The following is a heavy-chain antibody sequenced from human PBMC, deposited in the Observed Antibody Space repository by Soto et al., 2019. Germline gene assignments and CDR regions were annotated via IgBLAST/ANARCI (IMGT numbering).Heavy chain of an antibody. V-gene: IGHV3-30-3*01. Sequence: GGSLRLSCAASGFTFSSYAMHWVRQAPGKGLEWVAVISYDGSNKYYADSVKDRFTISRDNSKNTLYLQMNSLRAEDTAVYYCARGRNSNGWYAVFDYWGQGTLVTVSS. J-gene: IGHJ4*02. CDR2: ISYDGSNK. CDR1: GFTFSSYA. CDR3: ARGRNSNGWYAVFDY. D-gene: IGHD6-19*01.